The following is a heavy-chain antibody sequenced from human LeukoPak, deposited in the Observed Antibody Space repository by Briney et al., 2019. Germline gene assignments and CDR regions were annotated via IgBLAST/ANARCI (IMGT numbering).Heavy chain of an antibody. CDR1: GFTFSSYA. CDR3: AKDLNVVVNEYFQH. V-gene: IGHV3-23*01. Sequence: GGSLRLSCAASGFTFSSYAMSWVRQAPGKGLEWVSAISGSGGSTYYADSVKGRFTISRDNSKNTLYLQVNSLRAEDTAVYYCAKDLNVVVNEYFQHWGQGTLVTVSS. CDR2: ISGSGGST. J-gene: IGHJ1*01. D-gene: IGHD2-15*01.